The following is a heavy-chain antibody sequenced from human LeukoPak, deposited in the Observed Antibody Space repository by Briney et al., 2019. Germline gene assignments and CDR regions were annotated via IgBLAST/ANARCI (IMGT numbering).Heavy chain of an antibody. CDR1: GYTFTSYG. V-gene: IGHV1-18*01. CDR2: ISAYNGNT. J-gene: IGHJ4*02. CDR3: AREGKRSETSPYHFDY. D-gene: IGHD1-1*01. Sequence: ASVKVSCKASGYTFTSYGISWVRQAPGQGLEWMGWISAYNGNTNYAQKLQGRVTMTTDTSTSTAYMELRSLRSDDTAVYYCAREGKRSETSPYHFDYWGQGTLVTVSS.